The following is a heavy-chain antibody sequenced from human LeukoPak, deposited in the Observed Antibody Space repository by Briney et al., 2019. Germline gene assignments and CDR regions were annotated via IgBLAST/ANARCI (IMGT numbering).Heavy chain of an antibody. CDR2: ISGSGGST. Sequence: GGSLRVSCAASGFTFSSYAMSWVRQAPGKGMEWVSAISGSGGSTYYADSVKGRFTISRDNSKNTLYLQMNSLRAEDTAVYYCAKRVAVAGPYYFDYWGQGTLVTVSS. CDR1: GFTFSSYA. J-gene: IGHJ4*02. V-gene: IGHV3-23*01. CDR3: AKRVAVAGPYYFDY. D-gene: IGHD6-19*01.